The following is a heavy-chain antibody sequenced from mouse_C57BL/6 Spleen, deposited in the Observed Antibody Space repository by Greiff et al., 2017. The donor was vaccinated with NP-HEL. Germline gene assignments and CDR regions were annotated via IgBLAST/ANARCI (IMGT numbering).Heavy chain of an antibody. CDR1: GYTFTSYW. J-gene: IGHJ3*01. D-gene: IGHD1-1*01. CDR3: ARWYYGSSPWFAY. Sequence: VQLQQPGTELVKPGASVKLSCKASGYTFTSYWMHWVKQRPGQGLEWIGNINPSNGGTNYNEKFKSKATLTVDKSSSTAYMQLSSLTSEDSAGYYCARWYYGSSPWFAYWGQGTLVTVSA. CDR2: INPSNGGT. V-gene: IGHV1-53*01.